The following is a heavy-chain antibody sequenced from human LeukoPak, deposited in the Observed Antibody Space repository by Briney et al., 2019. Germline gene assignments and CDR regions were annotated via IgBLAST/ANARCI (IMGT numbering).Heavy chain of an antibody. CDR3: ARGADITIFGGVVFGS. J-gene: IGHJ4*02. V-gene: IGHV3-30-3*01. D-gene: IGHD3-3*01. Sequence: GRSLRLSCAASEFTFSSSPMHWVRQAPGKGLEWVAFISYDETIKYYADSVKGRFTISRDNSKKTLNLQMKSLRVEDTAVYYCARGADITIFGGVVFGSWGQGTLVTVSS. CDR2: ISYDETIK. CDR1: EFTFSSSP.